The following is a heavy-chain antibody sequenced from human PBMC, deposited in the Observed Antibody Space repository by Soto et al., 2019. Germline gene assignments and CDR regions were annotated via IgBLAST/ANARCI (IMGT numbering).Heavy chain of an antibody. CDR2: IIPIFGTA. Sequence: QVQLVQSGAEVKKPGSSVKVSCKASGGTFSSYAISWVRQAPGHGLEWMGGIIPIFGTANYAQKFQGRVTXXAXEXXSTAYMELSSLRSEDTAVYYCAGDGVYCGGDCLDVWGQGTTVTVSS. CDR1: GGTFSSYA. D-gene: IGHD2-21*02. J-gene: IGHJ6*01. V-gene: IGHV1-69*12. CDR3: AGDGVYCGGDCLDV.